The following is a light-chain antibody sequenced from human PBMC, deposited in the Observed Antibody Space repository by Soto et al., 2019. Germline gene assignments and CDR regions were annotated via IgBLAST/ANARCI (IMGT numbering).Light chain of an antibody. J-gene: IGKJ3*01. CDR1: QDISNY. V-gene: IGKV1-33*01. CDR3: QQYDNVPPL. Sequence: DIQMTQSPSSLSASVGDRVTITCQASQDISNYLNWYHQKPGKAPKLLIYDASNLETGVPSRFSGSGSGTDFTFTISSLQPEDIATYYCQQYDNVPPLFGPGTKVEIK. CDR2: DAS.